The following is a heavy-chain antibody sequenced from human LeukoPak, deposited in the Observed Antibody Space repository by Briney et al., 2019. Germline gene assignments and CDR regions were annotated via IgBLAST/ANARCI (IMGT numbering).Heavy chain of an antibody. Sequence: SETLSLTCAVYGGSFSGYYWSWIRQPPGKGLEWIGEINHSGSTNYNPSLKSRVTISVDTSKNQFSLKLSSVTAADTAVYYCAREEVVPAVYNWFDPWGQGTLVTVSS. CDR3: AREEVVPAVYNWFDP. V-gene: IGHV4-34*01. D-gene: IGHD2-2*01. CDR1: GGSFSGYY. CDR2: INHSGST. J-gene: IGHJ5*02.